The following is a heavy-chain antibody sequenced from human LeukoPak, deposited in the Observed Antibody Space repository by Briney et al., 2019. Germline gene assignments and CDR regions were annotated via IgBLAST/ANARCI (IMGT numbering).Heavy chain of an antibody. D-gene: IGHD3-22*01. CDR1: GGSFSGYY. J-gene: IGHJ3*02. V-gene: IGHV4-34*01. CDR2: INHSGST. Sequence: PSETLSLTCAVHGGSFSGYYWSWIRQPPGKGLEWIGEINHSGSTNYNPSLKSRVTISVDTSKNQFSLKLSSVTAADTAVYYCVLTYYYDSSGFDAFDIWGQGTMVTVSS. CDR3: VLTYYYDSSGFDAFDI.